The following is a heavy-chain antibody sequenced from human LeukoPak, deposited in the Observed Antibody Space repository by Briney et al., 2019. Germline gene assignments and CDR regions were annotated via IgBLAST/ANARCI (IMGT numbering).Heavy chain of an antibody. CDR2: ITASGGST. V-gene: IGHV3-23*01. CDR3: ARHGSGSFTALDY. Sequence: GGSLRLSCAASGFTFTTYAMSWVRQAPGKGLEWVSTITASGGSTYYADCVKGRFTISRDNSKNTLYLHINSLRADDTAVYYCARHGSGSFTALDYWGQGTLVTVSS. D-gene: IGHD3-10*01. CDR1: GFTFTTYA. J-gene: IGHJ4*02.